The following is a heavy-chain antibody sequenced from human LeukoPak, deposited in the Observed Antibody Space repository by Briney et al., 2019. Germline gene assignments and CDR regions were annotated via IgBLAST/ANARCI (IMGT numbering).Heavy chain of an antibody. V-gene: IGHV1-24*01. D-gene: IGHD3-16*01. CDR1: GYTLTELS. Sequence: ASVKVSCKVSGYTLTELSMHWVRQAPGKEPEWMGGFDPEQNETIYTQKFQGRVTMTEDTSTDTTNMELSSQRPEDTPAYYCAIEGGTYYYDYCGQGELVTVSS. CDR2: FDPEQNET. CDR3: AIEGGTYYYDY. J-gene: IGHJ4*02.